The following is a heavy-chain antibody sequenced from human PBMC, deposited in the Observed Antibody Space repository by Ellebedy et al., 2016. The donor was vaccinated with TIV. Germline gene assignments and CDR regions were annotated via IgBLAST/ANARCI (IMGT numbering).Heavy chain of an antibody. D-gene: IGHD5/OR15-5a*01. Sequence: ASVKVSCXASGYTFTTYSITWVRQAPGQGLEWMAWISTSYGDTTYAQKLQDRVTLTTDTSTSTVYMEMRSLTSDDTAVYYCARGTVSGDAIHIWGQGTMVTVSS. CDR3: ARGTVSGDAIHI. CDR2: ISTSYGDT. CDR1: GYTFTTYS. J-gene: IGHJ3*02. V-gene: IGHV1-18*01.